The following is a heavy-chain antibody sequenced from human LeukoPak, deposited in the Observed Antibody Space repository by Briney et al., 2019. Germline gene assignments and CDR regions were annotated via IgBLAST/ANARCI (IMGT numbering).Heavy chain of an antibody. D-gene: IGHD6-13*01. CDR2: IRYDGSNK. Sequence: GGSLRLSCAASGFTFSTYWMHWVRQAPGKGLEWVAFIRYDGSNKYYADSVKGRFTISRDNSKNTLYLQMNSLRVEDTAVYYCARARGYSSSWFDYWGQGTLVTVSS. V-gene: IGHV3-30*02. CDR3: ARARGYSSSWFDY. J-gene: IGHJ5*01. CDR1: GFTFSTYW.